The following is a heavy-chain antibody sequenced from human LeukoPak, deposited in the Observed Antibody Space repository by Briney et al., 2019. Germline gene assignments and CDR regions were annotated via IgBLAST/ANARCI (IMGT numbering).Heavy chain of an antibody. CDR1: GDSVSSYSAA. Sequence: SQTLSLTCAISGDSVSSYSAAWTWIRQSPSRGLEWLGRTYYRSEWYNDYAVSVKSRITINPDTSKNQFSLQLNSVTPEDTAVYYCARASDAFTSKSAFDIWGQGTMVTVSS. J-gene: IGHJ3*02. CDR3: ARASDAFTSKSAFDI. V-gene: IGHV6-1*01. D-gene: IGHD3-16*01. CDR2: TYYRSEWYN.